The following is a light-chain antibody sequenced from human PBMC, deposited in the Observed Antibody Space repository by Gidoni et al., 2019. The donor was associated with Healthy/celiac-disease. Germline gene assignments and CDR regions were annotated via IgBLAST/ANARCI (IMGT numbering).Light chain of an antibody. V-gene: IGKV3-11*01. CDR3: QQRSNWPWT. CDR2: DAS. J-gene: IGKJ1*01. CDR1: QSVNSY. Sequence: EIVLTQSPATLSLSPGERAPISRRASQSVNSYLAWYQQKPGQAPRLLNYDASNRATGIPARFSGSGSGTDFTLTSSSLEPEDFAVYYCQQRSNWPWTFGQGTKVEIK.